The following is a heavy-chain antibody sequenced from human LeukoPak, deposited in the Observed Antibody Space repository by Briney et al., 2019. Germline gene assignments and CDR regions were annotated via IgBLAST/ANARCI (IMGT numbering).Heavy chain of an antibody. Sequence: HPGRSLRLSCAASGFTFSSYAMHWVRQAPGKGLEWVAFISYDGSNKYYADSVKGRFTISRDNSKNTLYLQMNSLRAEDTAVYYCARGGDILTGYYNVIRDPTLYYFDYWGQGTLVTVSS. CDR3: ARGGDILTGYYNVIRDPTLYYFDY. J-gene: IGHJ4*02. V-gene: IGHV3-30-3*01. D-gene: IGHD3-9*01. CDR1: GFTFSSYA. CDR2: ISYDGSNK.